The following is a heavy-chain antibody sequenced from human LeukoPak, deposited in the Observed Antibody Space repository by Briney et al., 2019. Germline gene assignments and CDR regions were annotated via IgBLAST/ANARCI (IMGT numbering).Heavy chain of an antibody. V-gene: IGHV1-69*13. CDR1: GGTFSSYA. CDR2: IIPIFGTA. D-gene: IGHD4-23*01. Sequence: GASVKVSCKASGGTFSSYAISWVRQAPGQGLEWMGGIIPIFGTANYAQKFQGRVTITADESTSTAYMELSSLRSEDTAVYYCARPHYGGNGDALDIWGQGTMVTVSS. CDR3: ARPHYGGNGDALDI. J-gene: IGHJ3*02.